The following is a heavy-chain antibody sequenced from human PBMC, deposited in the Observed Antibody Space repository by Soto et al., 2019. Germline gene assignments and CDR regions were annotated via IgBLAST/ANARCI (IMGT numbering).Heavy chain of an antibody. Sequence: GGSLRLSCAASGFTFSSYSMNWVRQAPGKGLEWVSYISSSSSTIYYADSVKGRFTISRDNAKNSLYLQMNGLRAEDTAVYYCARNKFVVAAGAYDIWGQGTMVTVSS. CDR1: GFTFSSYS. J-gene: IGHJ3*02. D-gene: IGHD5-12*01. CDR2: ISSSSSTI. V-gene: IGHV3-48*01. CDR3: ARNKFVVAAGAYDI.